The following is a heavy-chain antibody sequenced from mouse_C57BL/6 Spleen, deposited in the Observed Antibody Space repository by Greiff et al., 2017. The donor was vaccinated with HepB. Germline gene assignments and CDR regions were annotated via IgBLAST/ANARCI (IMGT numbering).Heavy chain of an antibody. V-gene: IGHV1-26*01. CDR1: GYTFTDYY. Sequence: EVQLQQSGPELVKPGASVKISCKASGYTFTDYYMNWVKQSHGKSLEWIGDINPNNGGTRYNQKFKGKATLTVDKSSSTAYMELRSLTSEDPAVYYCASYYGSSPYWYFDVWGTGTTVTVSS. D-gene: IGHD1-1*01. CDR2: INPNNGGT. J-gene: IGHJ1*03. CDR3: ASYYGSSPYWYFDV.